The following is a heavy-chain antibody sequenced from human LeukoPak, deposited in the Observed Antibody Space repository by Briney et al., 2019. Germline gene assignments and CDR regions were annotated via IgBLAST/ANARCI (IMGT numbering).Heavy chain of an antibody. CDR1: GGSLSSSRYY. CDR2: VYYSGTT. J-gene: IGHJ6*02. Sequence: PSETLSLTCTVSGGSLSSSRYYWGWIRQPPGKGLEWIGTVYYSGTTYYNPSLKSRVTISVDTSKNQFSLKLSSVTAADTAVYYCARDLGGYNSDYYYYYGMDVWGQGTTVTVSS. V-gene: IGHV4-39*07. CDR3: ARDLGGYNSDYYYYYGMDV. D-gene: IGHD5-24*01.